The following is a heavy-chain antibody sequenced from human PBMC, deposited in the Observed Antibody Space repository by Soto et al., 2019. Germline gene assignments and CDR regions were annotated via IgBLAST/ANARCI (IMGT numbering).Heavy chain of an antibody. J-gene: IGHJ6*03. CDR3: ARHQLLFYYYYMDV. CDR2: IYYSGST. CDR1: GGSISSSSYY. D-gene: IGHD2-2*01. V-gene: IGHV4-39*01. Sequence: SETLSLTCTVSGGSISSSSYYWGWIRQPPGKGLEWIGSIYYSGSTYYNPSLKSRVTISVDTSKNQFSLKLSSVTAADTAVYYCARHQLLFYYYYMDVWGKGTTVTVSS.